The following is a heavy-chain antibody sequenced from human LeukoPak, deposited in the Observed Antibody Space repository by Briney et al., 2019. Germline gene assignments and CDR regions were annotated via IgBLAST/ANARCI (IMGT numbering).Heavy chain of an antibody. CDR1: GYTFTSYY. V-gene: IGHV1-2*02. Sequence: ASVKVSCKASGYTFTSYYMHWVRQAPGQGLEWMGWINSNSGGTNYAQTFQGRVTMTRDTSISTAYMELSRLRSDDTAVYYCARGHPVVPAAVPDYWGQGTLVTVSS. CDR3: ARGHPVVPAAVPDY. J-gene: IGHJ4*02. D-gene: IGHD2-2*02. CDR2: INSNSGGT.